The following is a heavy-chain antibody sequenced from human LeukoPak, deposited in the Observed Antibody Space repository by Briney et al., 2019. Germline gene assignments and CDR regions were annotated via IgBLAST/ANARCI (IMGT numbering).Heavy chain of an antibody. V-gene: IGHV3-48*01. CDR2: NSSSSSTI. J-gene: IGHJ6*03. CDR1: GFSFTRYS. Sequence: GGTLRLSGAASGFSFTRYSMRRVRHAPGEGLERVSYNSSSSSTIYYADSVKGRFTISRDNAKNSLYLQMNSLRAEDTAVYYCARVDYSNYLLIYYYYYMDVWGKGTTVTVSS. CDR3: ARVDYSNYLLIYYYYYMDV. D-gene: IGHD4-11*01.